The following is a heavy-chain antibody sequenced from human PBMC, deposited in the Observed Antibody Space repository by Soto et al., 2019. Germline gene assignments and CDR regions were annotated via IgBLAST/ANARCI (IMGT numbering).Heavy chain of an antibody. CDR3: ARDWSRYYDNSGLIWFY. Sequence: QIQLVQSGGEVKKPGASVKVSCKASGYTFRSYGISWVRQAPGQGLEWVGWISAYNGDTHYAPKFQDRITLTTETSPDTAYMELRSLRLADTAVYYCARDWSRYYDNSGLIWFYWGQGSLVTVSS. V-gene: IGHV1-18*04. CDR1: GYTFRSYG. J-gene: IGHJ4*02. CDR2: ISAYNGDT. D-gene: IGHD3-22*01.